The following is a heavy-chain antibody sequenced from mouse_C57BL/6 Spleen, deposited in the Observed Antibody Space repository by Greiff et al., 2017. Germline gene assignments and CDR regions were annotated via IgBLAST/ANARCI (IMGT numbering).Heavy chain of an antibody. CDR1: GFTFSDYG. D-gene: IGHD1-1*01. V-gene: IGHV5-17*01. J-gene: IGHJ4*01. Sequence: EVKLVESGGGLVKPGGSLKLSCAASGFTFSDYGMHWVRQAPEKGLEWVAYISSGSSTIDYADTVKGRITFSRDNAKNTLFLQMTSLRSEDTAMYYCARRGYCGGSHYYYAMDYWGQGTSVTVSS. CDR3: ARRGYCGGSHYYYAMDY. CDR2: ISSGSSTI.